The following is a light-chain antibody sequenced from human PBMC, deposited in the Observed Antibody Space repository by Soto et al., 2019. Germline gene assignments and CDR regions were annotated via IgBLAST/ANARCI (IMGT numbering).Light chain of an antibody. Sequence: QSVLTQPPSASGTPGQRVTISCSGSSSNIGSNYVYWYQQLPGTAPKLLIYRNNQRPSGVPDRFSGSKSGNTASLTISGLQAEDEADYYCSSYTSSSTRLYVFGTGTKVTVL. CDR2: RNN. CDR3: SSYTSSSTRLYV. CDR1: SSNIGSNY. V-gene: IGLV1-47*01. J-gene: IGLJ1*01.